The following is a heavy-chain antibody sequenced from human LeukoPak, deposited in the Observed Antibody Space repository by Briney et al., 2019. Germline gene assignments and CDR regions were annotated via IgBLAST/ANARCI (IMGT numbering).Heavy chain of an antibody. CDR2: INHSGST. CDR1: GGSFSGYY. D-gene: IGHD2-15*01. V-gene: IGHV4-34*01. J-gene: IGHJ4*02. Sequence: SETLSLTCAVYGGSFSGYYWSWIRQPPGKGLEWIGEINHSGSTNYNPSLRSRVTISVDTSKNQFSLKLSSVTAADTAVYSCARGSYCSGGSCYYRAPTKFDYWGQGTLVTVSS. CDR3: ARGSYCSGGSCYYRAPTKFDY.